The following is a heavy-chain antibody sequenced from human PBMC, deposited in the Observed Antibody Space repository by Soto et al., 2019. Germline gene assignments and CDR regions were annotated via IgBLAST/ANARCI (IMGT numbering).Heavy chain of an antibody. CDR3: ARALPAAYYYYYGMDV. J-gene: IGHJ6*02. D-gene: IGHD2-2*01. V-gene: IGHV4-30-4*01. CDR2: IYYSGST. CDR1: GGSITSGDNY. Sequence: QVQLQESGPGLVKPSQTLSLTCTVSGGSITSGDNYWSWIRQPPGKGLEWVGCIYYSGSTYYHPSLKGRVTISVDACKNQFSLTASSVTAAETAVYYCARALPAAYYYYYGMDVWGQGTTVTVSS.